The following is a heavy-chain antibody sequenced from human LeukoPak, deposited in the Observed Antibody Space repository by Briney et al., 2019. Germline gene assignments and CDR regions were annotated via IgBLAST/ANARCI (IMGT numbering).Heavy chain of an antibody. CDR1: GYTFSNYG. CDR3: ARMRVYSDDVDFDY. CDR2: ISHYT. D-gene: IGHD5-12*01. V-gene: IGHV1-18*01. J-gene: IGHJ4*02. Sequence: ASVKVSCKASGYTFSNYGISWVRQAPGQGLEWMGWISHYTNYPQKFQGRVTMTIDTSTSTAYMELRSLRSDDTAVYYCARMRVYSDDVDFDYWGQGTLVTVSS.